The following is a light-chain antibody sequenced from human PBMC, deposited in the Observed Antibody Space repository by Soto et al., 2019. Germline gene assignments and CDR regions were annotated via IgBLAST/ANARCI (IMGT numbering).Light chain of an antibody. CDR1: QSVSSSY. V-gene: IGKV3D-20*02. Sequence: IVLTQSPGTLSLSPGERATLSCRASQSVSSSYLAWYQQKPGRAPSLLIYGASSRATGIPARFSGSGSGTDFTLTISSLEPEDFAVYYCQQRTHFGGGTKVDIK. CDR2: GAS. J-gene: IGKJ4*01. CDR3: QQRTH.